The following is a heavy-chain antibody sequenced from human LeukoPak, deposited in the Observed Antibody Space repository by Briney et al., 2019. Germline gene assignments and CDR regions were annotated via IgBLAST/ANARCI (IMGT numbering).Heavy chain of an antibody. V-gene: IGHV3-11*01. CDR3: ARDRFDDSGGYYYHYYYYMDV. J-gene: IGHJ6*03. Sequence: PGGSLRLSCAASGFTFSDYYMSWIRQAPGKGLEWVSYISKSGNIIYYADSVKGRFTISRDNAKNSLYLQMNSLRAEDTAVYYCARDRFDDSGGYYYHYYYYMDVWGKGTTVTVSS. D-gene: IGHD3-22*01. CDR1: GFTFSDYY. CDR2: ISKSGNII.